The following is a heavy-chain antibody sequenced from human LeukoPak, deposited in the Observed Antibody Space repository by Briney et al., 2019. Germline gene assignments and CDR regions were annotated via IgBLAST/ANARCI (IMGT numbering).Heavy chain of an antibody. J-gene: IGHJ6*02. CDR1: GYTFSRYY. V-gene: IGHV1-46*01. D-gene: IGHD3/OR15-3a*01. CDR3: ARWGASGLALIYYYGMDV. CDR2: INPSGGST. Sequence: ASVKVSCTASGYTFSRYYMHWVRQAPGQGLEWMGTINPSGGSTSYAQKFQGRVTMTRDTSTRIVYMELSSLRSEDTAVYYCARWGASGLALIYYYGMDVWGQGTTVTVS.